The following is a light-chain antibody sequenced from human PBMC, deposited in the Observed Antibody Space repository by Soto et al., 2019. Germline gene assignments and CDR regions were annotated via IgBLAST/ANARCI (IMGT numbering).Light chain of an antibody. CDR3: SSYTTSHVV. V-gene: IGLV2-14*01. CDR2: AVS. Sequence: QSALTQPASVSGSPGQSITISCTGITTYIGANNDVSWYQQHPGKVPKLILFAVSSRPSGVSDRFSGSKSGNMASLTISGFQADDEADYYCSSYTTSHVVFGGGTKLTVL. CDR1: TTYIGANND. J-gene: IGLJ2*01.